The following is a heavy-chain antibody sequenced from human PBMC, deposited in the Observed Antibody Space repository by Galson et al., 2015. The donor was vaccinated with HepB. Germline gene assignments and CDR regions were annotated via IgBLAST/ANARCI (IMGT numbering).Heavy chain of an antibody. Sequence: SLRLSCAASGFTLSNDWMHWVRQAPGKGLVWVARINNAGSSTSYADSVKGRFTISRDNARNTLYLQMNSLRDEDTAVYYCTRGRTNFYGYFDYWGQGTLATVFS. J-gene: IGHJ4*02. D-gene: IGHD2/OR15-2a*01. CDR1: GFTLSNDW. V-gene: IGHV3-74*01. CDR2: INNAGSST. CDR3: TRGRTNFYGYFDY.